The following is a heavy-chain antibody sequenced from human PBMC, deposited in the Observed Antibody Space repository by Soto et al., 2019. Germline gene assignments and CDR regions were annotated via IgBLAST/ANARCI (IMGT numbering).Heavy chain of an antibody. Sequence: GGSLRLSCVGSGFTFSDHYINWARQAPGKGLEWVGRSRMRINNYIKEYAASVKGRFSISRDDSKNSLYLEMTSLKIEDMSVYYCTRAKVLTGPFDSWGQGILVTVSS. CDR1: GFTFSDHY. CDR3: TRAKVLTGPFDS. J-gene: IGHJ4*02. V-gene: IGHV3-72*01. D-gene: IGHD2-8*02. CDR2: SRMRINNYIK.